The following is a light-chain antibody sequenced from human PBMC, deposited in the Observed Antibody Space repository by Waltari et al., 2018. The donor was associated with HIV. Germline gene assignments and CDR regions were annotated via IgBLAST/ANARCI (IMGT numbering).Light chain of an antibody. CDR2: GAS. Sequence: EIVLTQSPGTLSLSPGERATLFCRASQSVSDSYLVWYQQKPGQAPRLLIYGASNRAPGIPDRVSGSGSGTDFTLTISRLDPEDFAVYYCQQFAGSVWTFGQGTRVEIK. V-gene: IGKV3-20*01. CDR1: QSVSDSY. J-gene: IGKJ1*01. CDR3: QQFAGSVWT.